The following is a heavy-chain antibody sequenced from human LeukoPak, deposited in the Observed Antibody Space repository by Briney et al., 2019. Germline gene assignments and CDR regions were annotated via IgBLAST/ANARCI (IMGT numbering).Heavy chain of an antibody. D-gene: IGHD6-13*01. Sequence: PGGSLRLSCAASGFTFSSYGMHWVRQAPGKGLEWVAVISYDGSSKYYADSVKGRFTISRDNSKNTLYLQMNSLRAEDTAVYYCAKDTQGYSSSWYPLSYYYYGMDVWGKGTTVTVSS. CDR2: ISYDGSSK. CDR1: GFTFSSYG. CDR3: AKDTQGYSSSWYPLSYYYYGMDV. V-gene: IGHV3-30*18. J-gene: IGHJ6*04.